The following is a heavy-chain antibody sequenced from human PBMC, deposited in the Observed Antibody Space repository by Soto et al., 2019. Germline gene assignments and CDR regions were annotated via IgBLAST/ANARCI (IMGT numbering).Heavy chain of an antibody. V-gene: IGHV1-8*01. D-gene: IGHD3-16*01. Sequence: QEQLVQSGAEVKKPGASVKVSCKAFGYTFSNYDINWVRQATGQGLEWMGWMNPYSSNTGYAQNLQGRVTMTRTISTNTAYLELSSLTSEDTAVYYCARGYVPHKVLKRGGYFDLWGRGTLVTVSS. CDR1: GYTFSNYD. CDR2: MNPYSSNT. J-gene: IGHJ2*01. CDR3: ARGYVPHKVLKRGGYFDL.